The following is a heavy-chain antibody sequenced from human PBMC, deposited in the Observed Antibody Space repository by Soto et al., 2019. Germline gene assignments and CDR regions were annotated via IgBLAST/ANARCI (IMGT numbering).Heavy chain of an antibody. J-gene: IGHJ4*02. V-gene: IGHV4-59*01. CDR2: IFYSGST. CDR1: GGSISSYY. D-gene: IGHD3-22*01. CDR3: AREQGYFYDSSGYRFDY. Sequence: SETLSLTCTVSGGSISSYYWSWIRQPPGKGLEWIGYIFYSGSTNYNPSLKSRLTISVDTSKNQFSLKLTSVTAADTAVYYCAREQGYFYDSSGYRFDYWGQGTRVTVSS.